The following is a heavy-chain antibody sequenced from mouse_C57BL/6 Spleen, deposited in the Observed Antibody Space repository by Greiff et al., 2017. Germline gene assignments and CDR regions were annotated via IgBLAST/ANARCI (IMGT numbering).Heavy chain of an antibody. Sequence: DVQLQESGPGLVKPSQSLSLTCSVTGYSITSGYYWNWIRQFPGNKLEWMGYISYDGSNNYNPSLKNRISITRDTSKNQFFLKLNSVTTKDTATYYCASDYYAMDYWGQGTSVTVSS. J-gene: IGHJ4*01. CDR1: GYSITSGYY. CDR2: ISYDGSN. CDR3: ASDYYAMDY. V-gene: IGHV3-6*01.